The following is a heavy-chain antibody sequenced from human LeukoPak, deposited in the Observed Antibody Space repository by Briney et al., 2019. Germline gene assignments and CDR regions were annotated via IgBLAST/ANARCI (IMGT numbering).Heavy chain of an antibody. CDR3: AREGSGWSIFDY. J-gene: IGHJ4*02. CDR1: GGSISSYY. CDR2: ISTGGGST. V-gene: IGHV3-21*01. D-gene: IGHD6-19*01. Sequence: ETLSLTCTVSGGSISSYYWSWVRQAPGKGLEWVSAISTGGGSTYYADSVKGRFTISRDNAKNSLYLQMNSLRAEDTAVYYCAREGSGWSIFDYWGQGTLVTVSS.